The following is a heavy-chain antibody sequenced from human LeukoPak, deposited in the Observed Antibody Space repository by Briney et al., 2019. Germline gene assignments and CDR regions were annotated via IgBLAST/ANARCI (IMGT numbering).Heavy chain of an antibody. CDR2: TYYRSKWYN. Sequence: SQTLSLTCAISGDSVSSNSAAWNWIRQSPSRGLEWLGRTYYRSKWYNDYAGSVKSQITINPDPSTHKFSQQLNSVPPWDTAVYYCARAPLLWFGELVSGMDVWGQGTTVTVSS. CDR3: ARAPLLWFGELVSGMDV. V-gene: IGHV6-1*01. CDR1: GDSVSSNSAA. J-gene: IGHJ6*02. D-gene: IGHD3-10*01.